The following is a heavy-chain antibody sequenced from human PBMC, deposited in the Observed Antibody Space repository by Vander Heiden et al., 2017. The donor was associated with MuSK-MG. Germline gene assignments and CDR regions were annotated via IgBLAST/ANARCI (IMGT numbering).Heavy chain of an antibody. CDR2: ISNRSTYI. V-gene: IGHV3-21*02. Sequence: EVQTVESGGGLDKTEGSMRLSCAVSGFPFSSYVIRGVRRGPERGLEWVAFISNRSTYIFYADEGKGRFTISRDNSKKSLYRQMNKLRAEETAVYYCAKFRYPRAANQTAAFEVWVQGTMVAVS. CDR1: GFPFSSYV. D-gene: IGHD2-15*01. CDR3: AKFRYPRAANQTAAFEV. J-gene: IGHJ3*01.